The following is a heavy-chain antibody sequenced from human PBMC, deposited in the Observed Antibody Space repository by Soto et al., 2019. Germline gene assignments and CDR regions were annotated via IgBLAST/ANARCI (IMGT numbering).Heavy chain of an antibody. D-gene: IGHD3-3*01. V-gene: IGHV3-30*18. CDR3: AKWAPYYDFWSGYSDY. CDR1: GFTFSSSG. J-gene: IGHJ4*02. CDR2: ISYDASDK. Sequence: QVQLVESGGGVVQPGRSLRLSCAASGFTFSSSGMHWVRRAPGKGLEWVAVISYDASDKYYADSVKGRFTISRDNSKNTLYLQMNSLRAEDMAVYYCAKWAPYYDFWSGYSDYWGQGTLVTVSS.